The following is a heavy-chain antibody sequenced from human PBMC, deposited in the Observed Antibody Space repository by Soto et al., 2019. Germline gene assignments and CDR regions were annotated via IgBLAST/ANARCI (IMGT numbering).Heavy chain of an antibody. CDR3: ARYCSSTSCYGGLDY. V-gene: IGHV4-59*01. CDR2: IYYSGSA. D-gene: IGHD2-2*01. Sequence: PSETLSLTSTVAGGYISSYYWSWIRQPTGKGLEWIGYIYYSGSANYNPSLKSRVTISVDTSKNQFSLKLSSVTAADTAVYYCARYCSSTSCYGGLDYWGQGTLVTVSS. CDR1: GGYISSYY. J-gene: IGHJ4*02.